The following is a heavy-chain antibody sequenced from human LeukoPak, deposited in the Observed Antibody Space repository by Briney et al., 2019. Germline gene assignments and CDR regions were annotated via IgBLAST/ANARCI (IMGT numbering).Heavy chain of an antibody. CDR2: IIPILGIA. J-gene: IGHJ4*02. Sequence: SVKVSCKASGGTFGSYAISWVRQAPGQGLEWMGRIIPILGIANYAQKLHGRVTITADKSPSTAYMELSSLRSEHPAVYYCARDQGHNYDSSGYSCFDYWGQGTLVTVSS. CDR3: ARDQGHNYDSSGYSCFDY. V-gene: IGHV1-69*04. CDR1: GGTFGSYA. D-gene: IGHD3-22*01.